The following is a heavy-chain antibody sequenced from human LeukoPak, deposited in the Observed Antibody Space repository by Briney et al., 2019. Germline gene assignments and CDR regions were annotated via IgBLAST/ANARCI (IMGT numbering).Heavy chain of an antibody. J-gene: IGHJ4*02. Sequence: PGGSLRLSWAASGFTFSNYGMHWVRQAPGKGLEWVAVIWYVGSNKYYADSVKGRFTISRDNSKNTLYLQMNSLRAEETAVYYCSRDRAHCGGDCYSVNYFDYWGQGTLVTVSS. D-gene: IGHD2-21*02. CDR1: GFTFSNYG. V-gene: IGHV3-33*01. CDR2: IWYVGSNK. CDR3: SRDRAHCGGDCYSVNYFDY.